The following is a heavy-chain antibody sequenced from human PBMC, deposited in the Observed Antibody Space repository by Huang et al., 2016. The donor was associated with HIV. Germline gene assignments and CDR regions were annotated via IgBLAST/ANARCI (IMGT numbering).Heavy chain of an antibody. V-gene: IGHV3-23*01. D-gene: IGHD3-3*01. CDR2: MSGRGGNT. CDR3: SRDDFWSGYSDYYGLDV. CDR1: GFTFNSYA. J-gene: IGHJ6*02. Sequence: EVQLLESGGGLVQPGGSLRLSCAASGFTFNSYAMSWVRQAPGKVLEWVSAMSGRGGNTYYADSVKGRFTISRDNSKNTLFLQMSGLRAEDTAVYYCSRDDFWSGYSDYYGLDVWGQGTTVTVSS.